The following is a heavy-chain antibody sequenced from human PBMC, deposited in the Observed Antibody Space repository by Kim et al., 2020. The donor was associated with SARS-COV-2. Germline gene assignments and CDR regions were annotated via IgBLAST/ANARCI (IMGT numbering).Heavy chain of an antibody. Sequence: GGSLRLSCAASGFTFDDYAMHWVRQAPGKGLEWVSLISGDGGSTYYADSVKGRFTISRDNSKNSLYLQMNSLRTEDTALYYCAKGPRSRSYYYDSSGYCPFDYWGQGTLVTVSS. CDR1: GFTFDDYA. D-gene: IGHD3-22*01. V-gene: IGHV3-43*02. CDR3: AKGPRSRSYYYDSSGYCPFDY. CDR2: ISGDGGST. J-gene: IGHJ4*02.